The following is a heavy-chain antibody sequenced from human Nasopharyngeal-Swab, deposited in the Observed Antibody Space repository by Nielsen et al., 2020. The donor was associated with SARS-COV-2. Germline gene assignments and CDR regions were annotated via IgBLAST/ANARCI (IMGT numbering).Heavy chain of an antibody. CDR2: INHSGST. CDR3: AREAWLRFGYYYGMDV. Sequence: SETLSLTCAVYGGSFSGYYWSWIRQPPGKGLEWIGEINHSGSTNYNPSLKSRVTISVDTSKNQFSLKLSSVTAADTAVHYCAREAWLRFGYYYGMDVWGQGTTVTVSS. D-gene: IGHD5-12*01. V-gene: IGHV4-34*01. J-gene: IGHJ6*02. CDR1: GGSFSGYY.